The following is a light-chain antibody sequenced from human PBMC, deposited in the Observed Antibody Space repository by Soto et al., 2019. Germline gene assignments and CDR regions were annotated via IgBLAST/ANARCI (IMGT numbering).Light chain of an antibody. CDR1: QSVSSSY. CDR3: QQYGSAQSWK. J-gene: IGKJ1*01. CDR2: GAS. Sequence: DIGVTHSPATVFASPCYTPPLSFRSIQSVSSSYLAWYQQKPGQAPRLLIYGASSRATGIQDRFSGSGSGTDFTLTISRLEPEDFAVYYFQQYGSAQSWKFAQGTKVEIK. V-gene: IGKV3-20*01.